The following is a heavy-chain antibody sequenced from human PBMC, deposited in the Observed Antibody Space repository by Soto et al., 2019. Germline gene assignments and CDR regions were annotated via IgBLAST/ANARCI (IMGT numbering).Heavy chain of an antibody. V-gene: IGHV3-48*02. J-gene: IGHJ4*02. CDR3: ASEIPWDYYDRSGYF. CDR2: ISSSSGTI. Sequence: EVQLVESGGGLVQPGGSLRLSCAASGFTFSRYSMNWVRQAPGKGLEWVSYISSSSGTIYYADSVKGRFTISRDNAKNSLYLQMNSLRDEDTAVYYCASEIPWDYYDRSGYFWGQGTLVTVSS. D-gene: IGHD3-22*01. CDR1: GFTFSRYS.